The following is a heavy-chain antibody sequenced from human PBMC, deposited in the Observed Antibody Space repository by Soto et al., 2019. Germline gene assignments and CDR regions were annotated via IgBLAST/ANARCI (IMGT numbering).Heavy chain of an antibody. V-gene: IGHV4-31*03. CDR1: GGSISRGGYL. D-gene: IGHD3-22*01. Sequence: PSETLSLTCNVPGGSISRGGYLWSWIRQHPGKGLEWIGFISYNGRTSYNPSLKSRVTISADTSKNQISPELNSVTAADTAVYYCARSEVVVIRLDYWGQGTPVTVSS. CDR2: ISYNGRT. CDR3: ARSEVVVIRLDY. J-gene: IGHJ4*02.